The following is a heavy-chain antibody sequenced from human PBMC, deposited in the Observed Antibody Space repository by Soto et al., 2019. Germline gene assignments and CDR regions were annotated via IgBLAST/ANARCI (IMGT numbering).Heavy chain of an antibody. CDR3: TTPHGYSKMDY. J-gene: IGHJ4*02. D-gene: IGHD5-18*01. CDR2: IKSKTDGGTT. CDR1: GYPVSNAL. Sequence: PWGSTTIGRASSGYPVSNALMSWVRQAPGKGLEWVGRIKSKTDGGTTDYAAPVKGRFTISRDDSKNTLYLQMNSLKTEDTALYYCTTPHGYSKMDYWGQGTLVLVSS. V-gene: IGHV3-15*01.